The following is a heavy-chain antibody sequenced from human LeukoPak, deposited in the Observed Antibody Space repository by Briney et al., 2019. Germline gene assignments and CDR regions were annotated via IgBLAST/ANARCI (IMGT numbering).Heavy chain of an antibody. D-gene: IGHD3-22*01. CDR2: IIPIFGTA. CDR3: ARVGGSSGYYDY. CDR1: GGTFSSYA. Sequence: ASVKVSCKASGGTFSSYAISWVRQAPGQGLEWMGGIIPIFGTANYAQKFQGRVTITTDESTSTAYMELSSLRSEDTAAYYCARVGGSSGYYDYWGQGTLVTVSS. J-gene: IGHJ4*02. V-gene: IGHV1-69*05.